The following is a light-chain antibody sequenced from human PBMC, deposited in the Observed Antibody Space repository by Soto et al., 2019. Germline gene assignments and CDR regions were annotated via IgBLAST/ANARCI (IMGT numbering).Light chain of an antibody. CDR1: QSISNW. CDR2: KAS. J-gene: IGKJ3*01. CDR3: QHYDGMFT. Sequence: DIPMTQSPSTLSASVGDRVTITCRASQSISNWLAWYQQKPGKAPKLLIYKASRLDNGVPSRFSGGGSGTEFTLTISSLQPDDLATYYCQHYDGMFTFGPGTTVDIK. V-gene: IGKV1-5*03.